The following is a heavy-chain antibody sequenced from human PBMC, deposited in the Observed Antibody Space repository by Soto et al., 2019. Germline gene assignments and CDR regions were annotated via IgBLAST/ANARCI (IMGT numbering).Heavy chain of an antibody. D-gene: IGHD3-10*01. Sequence: PXESLSISCAASGFTFSSYGRHWVRQAPGKGLEWVAVISYDVSNKYYADSVKGRFTISRDNSKNTLYLQMNSLRAEDTAVYYCAKRKSSYYGSGSYYYFDYWGQGTLVTVSS. J-gene: IGHJ4*02. CDR3: AKRKSSYYGSGSYYYFDY. CDR1: GFTFSSYG. CDR2: ISYDVSNK. V-gene: IGHV3-30*18.